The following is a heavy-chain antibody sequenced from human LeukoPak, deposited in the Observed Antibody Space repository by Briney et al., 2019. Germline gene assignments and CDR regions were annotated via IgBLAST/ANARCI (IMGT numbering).Heavy chain of an antibody. D-gene: IGHD6-13*01. CDR3: ARTPGPQYIAAAGYFDY. Sequence: EATVKVSCKASGGTFSSYAISWVRQAPGQGLEWMGGIIPIFGTANYAQKFQGRVTITADESTSTAYMELSSLRSEDTAVYYCARTPGPQYIAAAGYFDYWGQGTLVTVSS. CDR1: GGTFSSYA. CDR2: IIPIFGTA. V-gene: IGHV1-69*01. J-gene: IGHJ4*02.